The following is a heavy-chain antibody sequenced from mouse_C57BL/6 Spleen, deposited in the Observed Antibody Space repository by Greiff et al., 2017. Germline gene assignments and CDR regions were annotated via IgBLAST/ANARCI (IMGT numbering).Heavy chain of an antibody. V-gene: IGHV1-53*01. CDR3: ASFYYCGSSPWYFDV. J-gene: IGHJ1*03. Sequence: QVQLQQPGTELVKPGASVKLSCKASGYTFTSYWMHWVKQRPGRGLEWIGNINPSNGGTNYNEKFKSKATLTVDKSSSTAYMQLSSLTAEDSAVYYCASFYYCGSSPWYFDVWGTGTTVTVSS. CDR2: INPSNGGT. CDR1: GYTFTSYW. D-gene: IGHD1-1*01.